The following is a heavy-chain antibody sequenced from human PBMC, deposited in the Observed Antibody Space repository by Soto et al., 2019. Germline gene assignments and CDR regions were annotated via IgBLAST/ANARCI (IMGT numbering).Heavy chain of an antibody. D-gene: IGHD6-19*01. CDR3: TRAGGSGWGYYFDY. Sequence: LSCTASGFTFGDYAMSWVRQAPGKGLECVGFIRSEAYGWTTEYAASVKGRFTISRDDSKSIAYLQMNSLRTEDTAVYYCTRAGGSGWGYYFDYWGQGTQVTVSS. CDR2: IRSEAYGWTT. J-gene: IGHJ4*02. V-gene: IGHV3-49*04. CDR1: GFTFGDYA.